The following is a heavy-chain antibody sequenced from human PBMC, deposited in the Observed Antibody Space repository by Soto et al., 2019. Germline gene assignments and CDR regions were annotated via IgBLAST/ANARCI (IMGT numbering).Heavy chain of an antibody. Sequence: QVQLVQSGAEVKKPGASVKVSCKASGYTFTSYYMHWVRQAPGQGLEWMGIINPSGGSTSYAQKYQGSVTMTRETSTSTGDMEVSSRRFEDTAVYYCVSVSSGSRLDYSGQGPLVAVSS. CDR1: GYTFTSYY. D-gene: IGHD6-13*01. CDR2: INPSGGST. V-gene: IGHV1-46*01. CDR3: VSVSSGSRLDY. J-gene: IGHJ4*02.